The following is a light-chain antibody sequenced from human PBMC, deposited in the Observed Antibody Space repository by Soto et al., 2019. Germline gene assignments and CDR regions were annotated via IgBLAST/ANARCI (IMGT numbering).Light chain of an antibody. J-gene: IGLJ1*01. V-gene: IGLV1-44*01. CDR3: AAWDDSLNGYV. Sequence: QAVLTQPPSASETPGQRVTISCSGSSSKIGINTVDWFQQIPGTAPKILNHNNKQRPSGVPERISGSKSGTSTSLAISGRQSEDESDYYCAAWDDSLNGYVFGTGTKVTVL. CDR1: SSKIGINT. CDR2: NNK.